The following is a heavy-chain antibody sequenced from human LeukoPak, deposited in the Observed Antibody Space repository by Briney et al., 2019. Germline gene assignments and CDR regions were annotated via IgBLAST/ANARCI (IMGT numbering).Heavy chain of an antibody. CDR1: GFTFSSYA. CDR3: AKRQWGVTRYYYYYGMDV. CDR2: ISYDGSNK. V-gene: IGHV3-30-3*02. Sequence: GGSLRLSCAASGFTFSSYAMHWVRQAPGKGLEWVAVISYDGSNKYYADSVKGRFTISRDNSKNTLYLQMNSLRAEDTAVYYCAKRQWGVTRYYYYYGMDVWGQGTTVTVSS. D-gene: IGHD2-21*02. J-gene: IGHJ6*02.